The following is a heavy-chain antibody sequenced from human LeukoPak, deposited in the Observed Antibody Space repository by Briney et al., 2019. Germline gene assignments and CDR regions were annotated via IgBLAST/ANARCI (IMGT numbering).Heavy chain of an antibody. D-gene: IGHD3-9*01. CDR2: IYTSGST. J-gene: IGHJ4*02. CDR1: GGSISSYY. Sequence: SETLSLTCTVSGGSISSYYWSWIRQPAGKGLEWIGRIYTSGSTYYNPSLKSRVTISVDTSKNQFSLKLSSVTAADTAVYYCATSSVTGSSYWGQGTLVTVSS. CDR3: ATSSVTGSSY. V-gene: IGHV4-4*07.